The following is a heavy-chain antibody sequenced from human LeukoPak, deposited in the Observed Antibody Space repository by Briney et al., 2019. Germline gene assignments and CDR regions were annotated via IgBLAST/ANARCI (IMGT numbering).Heavy chain of an antibody. D-gene: IGHD2/OR15-2a*01. CDR1: GFSFEDYA. J-gene: IGHJ6*02. V-gene: IGHV3-74*01. CDR3: ARDLSYGLDV. Sequence: GGSLRLSCAASGFSFEDYAMHWVRQAPGKGLQWVSHINGDGSITTYSDSVKGRFTISRDNARTTLYLQMNSLRAEDTAVYYCARDLSYGLDVWGQGTTVTVSS. CDR2: INGDGSIT.